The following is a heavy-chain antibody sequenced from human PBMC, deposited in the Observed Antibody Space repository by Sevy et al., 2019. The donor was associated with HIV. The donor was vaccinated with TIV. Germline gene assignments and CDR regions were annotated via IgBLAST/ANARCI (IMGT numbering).Heavy chain of an antibody. V-gene: IGHV3-23*01. CDR3: AKVFRVTAILPLDY. J-gene: IGHJ4*02. Sequence: GGSLRLSCAASGFTFSSYAMSWVRQAPGKGLEWVSAISGGGGNTYYADSVKGRFTISRDNPKNTLYLQMNSLRAEDTAVYYRAKVFRVTAILPLDYWGQGTLVTVSS. D-gene: IGHD2-21*02. CDR1: GFTFSSYA. CDR2: ISGGGGNT.